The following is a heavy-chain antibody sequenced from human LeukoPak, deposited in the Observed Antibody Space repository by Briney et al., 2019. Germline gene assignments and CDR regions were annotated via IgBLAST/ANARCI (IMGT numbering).Heavy chain of an antibody. J-gene: IGHJ4*02. D-gene: IGHD6-19*01. CDR2: ISGSGGST. CDR1: GFTFSNNG. V-gene: IGHV3-23*01. CDR3: AKVPPLIAVAGWSNYYFDY. Sequence: PGGSLRLSCAASGFTFSNNGMSWVRQAPGKGLEWVSAISGSGGSTYYADSVKGRFTISRDNSKNTLYLQMNSLRAEDTAVYYCAKVPPLIAVAGWSNYYFDYWGQGTLVTVSS.